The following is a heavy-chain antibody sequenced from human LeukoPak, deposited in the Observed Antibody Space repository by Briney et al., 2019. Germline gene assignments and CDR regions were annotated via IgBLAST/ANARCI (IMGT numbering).Heavy chain of an antibody. CDR2: IYHSGTT. J-gene: IGHJ5*02. Sequence: SQTLSLTCTVSGDSMTRGGYYWSWVRQHPGKGLEWIGFIYHSGTTFYNPSLEGRAAISVDTSQNQFSLKLTSVTAADTAVYYCARAVGFYDSGNYYNPNWFDPWARGPWSPSPQ. V-gene: IGHV4-31*03. CDR3: ARAVGFYDSGNYYNPNWFDP. CDR1: GDSMTRGGYY. D-gene: IGHD3-10*01.